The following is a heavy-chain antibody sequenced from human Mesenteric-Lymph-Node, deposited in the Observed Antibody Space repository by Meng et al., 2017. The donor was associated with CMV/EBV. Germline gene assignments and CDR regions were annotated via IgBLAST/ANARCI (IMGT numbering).Heavy chain of an antibody. CDR1: GYTFTSYA. D-gene: IGHD6-13*01. Sequence: KASGYTFTSYARHWVRQAPGQRLEWMGWINAGNGNTKYSQKFQDRVTITWDTSARTAYMDLSSLRSEDTAVYFCARGSSTWYEVPIDYWGQGTLVTVSS. CDR3: ARGSSTWYEVPIDY. J-gene: IGHJ4*02. CDR2: INAGNGNT. V-gene: IGHV1-3*01.